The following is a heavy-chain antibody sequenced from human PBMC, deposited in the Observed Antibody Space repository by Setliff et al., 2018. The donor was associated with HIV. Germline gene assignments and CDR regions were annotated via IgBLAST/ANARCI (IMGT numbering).Heavy chain of an antibody. V-gene: IGHV4-61*09. J-gene: IGHJ6*03. Sequence: TLSLTCSVSGGSISSGSYYWSWIRQPAGKGLEWIGHIYTSGSTNYNPSLKSRVTMSVDTSKNQFSLKLRSVTAADRAVYYCARVPGYSSGTSYMDVWGKGTTVTVSS. CDR1: GGSISSGSYY. CDR3: ARVPGYSSGTSYMDV. CDR2: IYTSGST. D-gene: IGHD6-19*01.